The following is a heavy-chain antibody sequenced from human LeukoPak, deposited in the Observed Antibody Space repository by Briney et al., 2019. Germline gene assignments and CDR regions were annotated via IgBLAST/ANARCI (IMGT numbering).Heavy chain of an antibody. D-gene: IGHD1-1*01. CDR3: ASRGVILNFSDNYYGMDV. CDR2: FDPEDGET. Sequence: ASVKVSCKVSGYTLTELSMHWVRQAPGKGLEWMGGFDPEDGETIYAQKFQGRVTMTADESTSTAYMELSSLRSEDTAVYYCASRGVILNFSDNYYGMDVWGQGTTVTVSS. CDR1: GYTLTELS. V-gene: IGHV1-24*01. J-gene: IGHJ6*02.